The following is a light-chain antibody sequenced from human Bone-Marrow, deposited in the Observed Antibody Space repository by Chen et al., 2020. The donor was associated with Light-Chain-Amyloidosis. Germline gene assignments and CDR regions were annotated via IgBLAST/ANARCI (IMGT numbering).Light chain of an antibody. CDR1: ISDLGSNKY. V-gene: IGLV2-14*03. J-gene: IGLJ3*02. CDR3: SSITDTTTWV. CDR2: DVN. Sequence: QSALTQPAFVSGSPGQSITISCTGSISDLGSNKYVSWYQQYPDKAPQLIIYDVNNPPSGGSNRFAGSKAGSTGALTISGLLAEDEAIYYCSSITDTTTWVFGGGTKVTVL.